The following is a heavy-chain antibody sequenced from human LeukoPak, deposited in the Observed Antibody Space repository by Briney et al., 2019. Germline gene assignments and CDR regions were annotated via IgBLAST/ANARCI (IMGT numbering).Heavy chain of an antibody. J-gene: IGHJ4*02. Sequence: GGSLRLSCAASGFTFSSYSMNWVRQAPGKGLEWVSYISSSSSNIYYADSVKGRFTISRDNAKNSLYLQMNSLRAEDTAVYYCAGGLTETSGSNSIDFDYWGQGTLVTVSS. CDR3: AGGLTETSGSNSIDFDY. CDR1: GFTFSSYS. V-gene: IGHV3-21*04. CDR2: ISSSSSNI. D-gene: IGHD1-20*01.